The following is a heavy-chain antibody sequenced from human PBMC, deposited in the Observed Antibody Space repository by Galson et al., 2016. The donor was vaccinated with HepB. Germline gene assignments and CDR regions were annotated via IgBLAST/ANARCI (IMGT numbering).Heavy chain of an antibody. D-gene: IGHD2-2*01. J-gene: IGHJ6*02. CDR1: GFTFSDFY. CDR2: ISSSGSKT. V-gene: IGHV3-11*01. CDR3: ARESCSTSSCNFSGSDV. Sequence: SLRLSCAASGFTFSDFYMSWIRQAPGKGLEWLSDISSSGSKTFYADSVKGRLTISRENTKNSLYLEMVTLRAEDTAVYYCARESCSTSSCNFSGSDVWGQGTTVIVSS.